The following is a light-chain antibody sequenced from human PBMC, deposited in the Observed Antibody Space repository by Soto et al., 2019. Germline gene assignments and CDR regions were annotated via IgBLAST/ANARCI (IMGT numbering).Light chain of an antibody. CDR3: QQYDSSFT. V-gene: IGKV3-20*01. Sequence: IVLTQSPATLSLSPGERATLSCTASQHVTTTYIAWYQHKFGQAPRLLIYGASTRATGTPDRFTGGGFGTDFTLTISRVGPEDFAVYYCQQYDSSFTFGGGTKVEMK. J-gene: IGKJ4*01. CDR1: QHVTTTY. CDR2: GAS.